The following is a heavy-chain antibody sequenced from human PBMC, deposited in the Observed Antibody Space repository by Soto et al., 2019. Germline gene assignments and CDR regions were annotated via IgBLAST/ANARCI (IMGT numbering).Heavy chain of an antibody. Sequence: GESLTIGCEGCDYSFTSYCIGWVPQMPGKGLEWMGIIYPGDSDTRYSPSFQGQVTISADKSISTAYLQWSSLKASDTAMYYCARRHEDNWFDPWGQGTMVTVSS. CDR1: DYSFTSYC. CDR2: IYPGDSDT. CDR3: ARRHEDNWFDP. D-gene: IGHD2-15*01. J-gene: IGHJ5*02. V-gene: IGHV5-51*01.